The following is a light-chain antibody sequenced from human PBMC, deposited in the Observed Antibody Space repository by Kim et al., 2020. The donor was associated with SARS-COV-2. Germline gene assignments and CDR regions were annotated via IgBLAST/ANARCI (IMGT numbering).Light chain of an antibody. Sequence: NCKSSQSVLYSSNNKNYLGWYQQKXGQPPKLLIYWASTRASGVPDRFSGSGSGTDFTLTISSLQTEDVAVYYCLRHYNTPPYTFGQGTKLEI. CDR3: LRHYNTPPYT. CDR2: WAS. CDR1: QSVLYSSNNKNY. J-gene: IGKJ2*01. V-gene: IGKV4-1*01.